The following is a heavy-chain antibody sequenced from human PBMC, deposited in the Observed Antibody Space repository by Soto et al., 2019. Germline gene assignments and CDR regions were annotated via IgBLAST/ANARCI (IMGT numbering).Heavy chain of an antibody. CDR2: ISGSGGST. CDR3: AKERAYDSSGYYVTSLFDY. D-gene: IGHD3-22*01. J-gene: IGHJ4*02. CDR1: GFTFSSYA. V-gene: IGHV3-23*01. Sequence: EVQLLESGGGLVQPGGSLRLSCAASGFTFSSYAMSWVRQAPGKGLEWVSAISGSGGSTYYADSVKDRFTISRDNSKNTLYLQMNSLRAEDTAVYYCAKERAYDSSGYYVTSLFDYWGQGTLVTVSS.